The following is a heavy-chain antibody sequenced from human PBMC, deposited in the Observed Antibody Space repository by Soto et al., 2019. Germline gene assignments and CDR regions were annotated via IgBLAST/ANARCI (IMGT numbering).Heavy chain of an antibody. J-gene: IGHJ6*03. V-gene: IGHV3-48*03. CDR2: ISSSGSTI. Sequence: GGSLRLSCAASGFTFSSYEMNWVRQAPGKGLEWVSYISSSGSTIYYADSVKGRFTISRDNAKNSLYLQMNSLRAEDTAVYYCARHCSGGSCYQGYYYYYMDVWGKGTTVTVSS. CDR1: GFTFSSYE. D-gene: IGHD2-15*01. CDR3: ARHCSGGSCYQGYYYYYMDV.